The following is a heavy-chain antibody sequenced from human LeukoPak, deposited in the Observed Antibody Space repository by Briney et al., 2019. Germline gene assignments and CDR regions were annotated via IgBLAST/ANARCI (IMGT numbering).Heavy chain of an antibody. V-gene: IGHV1-2*02. CDR1: GYTFTGYY. CDR2: FNPDSGGT. D-gene: IGHD2/OR15-2a*01. J-gene: IGHJ3*01. CDR3: ARTFYDTLDSDAFDF. Sequence: GASVKVSSKASGYTFTGYYMHWVRQAPGQGLEWMGWFNPDSGGTNNAQKFQGRVTMTRDTSISTAYMELSRLRSDDTAVYYCARTFYDTLDSDAFDFWGQGTMVIVSS.